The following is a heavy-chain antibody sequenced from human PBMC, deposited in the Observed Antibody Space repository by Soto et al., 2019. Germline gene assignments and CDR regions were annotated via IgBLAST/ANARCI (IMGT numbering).Heavy chain of an antibody. CDR1: GFTFSSYV. CDR2: ISGSGGST. J-gene: IGHJ3*02. Sequence: EVQLLESGGGLVQPGGSLRLSCAASGFTFSSYVMNWVRQAPGKGLEWVSTISGSGGSTYYADSVEGRFTFSRDNSKNTLHLLMNSMRAEETAVYYCAKGGSTGWYDAFDIWGQGTMVTVSS. V-gene: IGHV3-23*01. CDR3: AKGGSTGWYDAFDI. D-gene: IGHD6-19*01.